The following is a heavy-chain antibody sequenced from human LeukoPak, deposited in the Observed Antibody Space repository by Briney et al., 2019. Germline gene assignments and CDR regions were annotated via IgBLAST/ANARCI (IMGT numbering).Heavy chain of an antibody. CDR2: INHSGST. Sequence: SETLSLTCAVYGGSFSGYYWSWIRQPPGKGLEWIGEINHSGSTNYNPSLKSRVNISVDTSKNQFSLKLSSVTAADTAVYYCATYSSGWYHYWGQGTLVTVSS. J-gene: IGHJ4*02. D-gene: IGHD6-19*01. CDR3: ATYSSGWYHY. V-gene: IGHV4-34*01. CDR1: GGSFSGYY.